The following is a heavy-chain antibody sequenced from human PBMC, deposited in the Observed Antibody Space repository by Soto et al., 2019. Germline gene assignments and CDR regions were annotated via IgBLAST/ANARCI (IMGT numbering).Heavy chain of an antibody. CDR2: IKQDGSEK. J-gene: IGHJ3*02. D-gene: IGHD3-22*01. CDR3: ARAPETLITELNAFDI. CDR1: GFTFSSYW. Sequence: GGSLRLSCAASGFTFSSYWMSWVRQAPGKGLEWVANIKQDGSEKYYVDSVKGRFTISRDNAKNSLYLQMNSLRAEDTAVYYCARAPETLITELNAFDIWGQGTMVTVSS. V-gene: IGHV3-7*01.